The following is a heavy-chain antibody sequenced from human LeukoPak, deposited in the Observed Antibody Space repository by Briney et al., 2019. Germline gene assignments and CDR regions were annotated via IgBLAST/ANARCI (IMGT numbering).Heavy chain of an antibody. V-gene: IGHV1-2*02. CDR3: ARDVDRGWYGPSSFDY. CDR1: GYTFTGYY. Sequence: ASVKVSCKASGYTFTGYYMHWVRQAPGQGLEWMGWINPNSGGTNYAQKFQGRVTMTRDTSISTAYMELSRLRSDDTAVYYCARDVDRGWYGPSSFDYWGQGTLVTVSS. CDR2: INPNSGGT. J-gene: IGHJ4*02. D-gene: IGHD6-19*01.